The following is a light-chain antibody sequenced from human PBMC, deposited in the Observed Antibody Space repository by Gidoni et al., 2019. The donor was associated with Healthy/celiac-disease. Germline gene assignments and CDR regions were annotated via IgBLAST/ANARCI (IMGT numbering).Light chain of an antibody. CDR2: AAS. CDR1: QSISSY. Sequence: DSQMTHAPSSLSASVGDRVTITCRARQSISSYLNWYQQKPGKAPKLLIYAASSLQSGVPSRFSGSGSGTDFTLTISSLQPEDFATYYCQQSYSTPYTFGQGTKLEIK. CDR3: QQSYSTPYT. J-gene: IGKJ2*01. V-gene: IGKV1-39*01.